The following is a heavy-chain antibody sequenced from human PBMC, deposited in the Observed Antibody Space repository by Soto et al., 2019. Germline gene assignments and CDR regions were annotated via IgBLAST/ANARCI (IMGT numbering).Heavy chain of an antibody. CDR1: GGSISSSSYY. V-gene: IGHV4-39*01. CDR3: ARHELYCTNGVCYSWFDP. J-gene: IGHJ5*02. D-gene: IGHD2-8*01. Sequence: ETLSLTCTVSGGSISSSSYYWGWIRQPPGKGLEWIGSIYYSGSTYYNPSLKSRVTISVDTSKNQFSLKLSSVTAADTAVYYCARHELYCTNGVCYSWFDPWGQGTLVTVSS. CDR2: IYYSGST.